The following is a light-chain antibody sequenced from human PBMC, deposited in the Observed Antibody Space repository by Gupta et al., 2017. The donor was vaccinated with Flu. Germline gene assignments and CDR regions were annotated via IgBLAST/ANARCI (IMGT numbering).Light chain of an antibody. V-gene: IGLV2-14*01. CDR3: SAYTSSSTLGVV. J-gene: IGLJ2*01. CDR2: EVS. CDR1: RSDVGGYNK. Sequence: SALTPPACDSGSPGQSLTISCTGTRSDVGGYNKVSWYQQHPGEAPKLMIYEVSSRPSWVTNGSSGSKSGNTASLTISGLQAEDDADYYCSAYTSSSTLGVVFGGGTKLTVL.